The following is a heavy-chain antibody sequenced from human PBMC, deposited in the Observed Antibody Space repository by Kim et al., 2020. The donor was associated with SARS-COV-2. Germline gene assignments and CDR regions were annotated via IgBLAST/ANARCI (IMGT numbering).Heavy chain of an antibody. CDR3: ARDRVVAAKGWFDP. V-gene: IGHV4-39*01. Sequence: SETLSLTCTVSGGSISSSSYYWGWIRQPPGKGLEWIGSIYYSGSTYYNPSLKSRVTISVDTSKNQFSLKLSSVTAADTAVYYCARDRVVAAKGWFDPWGQGTLVTVSS. CDR2: IYYSGST. J-gene: IGHJ5*02. D-gene: IGHD2-15*01. CDR1: GGSISSSSYY.